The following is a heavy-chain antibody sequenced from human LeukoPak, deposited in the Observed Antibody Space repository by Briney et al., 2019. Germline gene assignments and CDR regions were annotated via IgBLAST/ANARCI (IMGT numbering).Heavy chain of an antibody. Sequence: AGSLRLSCAASGLTVSNNYMNWVRQAPGKGLEWISVIHNVVTTHYAESVQGRFTISSDTSQNTVYLQMNSLRAEDTAVYYCILTTVATSIEWWGPGTLVTVPP. D-gene: IGHD4-23*01. CDR2: IHNVVTT. CDR1: GLTVSNNY. V-gene: IGHV3-53*01. J-gene: IGHJ4*02. CDR3: ILTTVATSIEW.